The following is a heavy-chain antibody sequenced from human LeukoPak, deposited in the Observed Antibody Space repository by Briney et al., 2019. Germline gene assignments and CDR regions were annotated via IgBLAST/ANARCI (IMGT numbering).Heavy chain of an antibody. CDR1: GGSISSGGYY. J-gene: IGHJ3*02. D-gene: IGHD3-10*01. CDR2: IYYSGST. CDR3: ARGKLDAFDI. V-gene: IGHV4-31*03. Sequence: SQTLSLTCTVSGGSISSGGYYWSWIRQHPGKGLEWIGYIYYSGSTYYNPSLKSRDTISVDTSKNQFSLKLSSVTAADTAVYYCARGKLDAFDIWGQGTMVTVSS.